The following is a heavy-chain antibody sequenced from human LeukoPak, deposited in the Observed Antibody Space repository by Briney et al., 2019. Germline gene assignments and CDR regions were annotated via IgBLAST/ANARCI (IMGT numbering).Heavy chain of an antibody. Sequence: PSETLSLTCTVSGGSISSYYWSWLRQPPGQGLEWIGYIYYSGSTNYNPSLKSRVTISVDTSKNQFSLKLSSVTAADTAVYYCARGASDIVVVPAPFDIWGQGTMVTVSS. J-gene: IGHJ3*02. D-gene: IGHD2-2*01. CDR3: ARGASDIVVVPAPFDI. V-gene: IGHV4-59*01. CDR2: IYYSGST. CDR1: GGSISSYY.